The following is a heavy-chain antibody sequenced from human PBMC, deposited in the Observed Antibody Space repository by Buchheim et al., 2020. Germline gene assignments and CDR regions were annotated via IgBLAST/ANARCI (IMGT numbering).Heavy chain of an antibody. CDR1: GFTFSSYA. V-gene: IGHV3-30-3*01. CDR3: ARDWGSDGYNYRDFDY. Sequence: VQLVESGGGLVQPGRSLRLSCAASGFTFSSYAMHWVRQAPGKGLEWVAVISYDGSNKYYADSVKGRFTISRDNSKNTLYLQMNSLRAEDTAVYYCARDWGSDGYNYRDFDYWGQGTL. CDR2: ISYDGSNK. D-gene: IGHD5-24*01. J-gene: IGHJ4*02.